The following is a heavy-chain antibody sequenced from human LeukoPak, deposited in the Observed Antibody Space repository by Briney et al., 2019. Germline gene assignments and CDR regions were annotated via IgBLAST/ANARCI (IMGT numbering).Heavy chain of an antibody. CDR3: ANVWSGPAPHDY. CDR1: GFTFDDYV. D-gene: IGHD3-3*01. CDR2: ISGSGGST. V-gene: IGHV3-23*01. Sequence: GTSLRLSCAASGFTFDDYVMHWVRQAPGKGLEWVSAISGSGGSTYYADSVKGRFTISRDNSKNTLYLQMNSLRAEDTAVYYCANVWSGPAPHDYWAREPWSPSPQ. J-gene: IGHJ4*02.